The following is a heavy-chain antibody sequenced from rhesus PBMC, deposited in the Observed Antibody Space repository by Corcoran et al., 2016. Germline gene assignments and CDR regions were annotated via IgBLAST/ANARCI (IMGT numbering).Heavy chain of an antibody. V-gene: IGHV3S5*01. D-gene: IGHD6-25*01. CDR2: ISNVGGSK. CDR1: GFTFSSYG. CDR3: ANLAAAGLDY. J-gene: IGHJ4*01. Sequence: EVQLVESGGGLVQPGGSLRLSCAASGFTFSSYGMSWDRQAPGKGLEWVSYISNVGGSKYYADSVTGRFTISRDNSKNTLSLQMNSLRAEDTAVYYCANLAAAGLDYWGQGVLVTVSS.